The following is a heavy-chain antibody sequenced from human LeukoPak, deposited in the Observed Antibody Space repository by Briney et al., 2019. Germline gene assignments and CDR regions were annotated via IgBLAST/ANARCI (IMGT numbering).Heavy chain of an antibody. J-gene: IGHJ6*02. CDR1: GGSISSSSYY. D-gene: IGHD6-13*01. Sequence: SETLSLTCTVSGGSISSSSYYWGWIRQPPGKGLEWIGSIYYSGSTYYNPSLKSRVTISVDTSKNQFSLKLSSVTAADTAVYYCARDVNSSSWYPMTTYYYCYGMDVWGQGTTVTVSS. CDR2: IYYSGST. CDR3: ARDVNSSSWYPMTTYYYCYGMDV. V-gene: IGHV4-39*02.